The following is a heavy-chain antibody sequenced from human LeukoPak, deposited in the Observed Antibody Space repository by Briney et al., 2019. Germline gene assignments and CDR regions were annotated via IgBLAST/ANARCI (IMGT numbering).Heavy chain of an antibody. Sequence: PSETLSLTCTVSGGSISSSSYYWGWIRQPPGKGLEWIGIIYYSGSTYYNPSLKSRLTISVDTSKNQFSLKLSSVTATDAAVYYCARRGYCSSTSCYEYWFDPWGQGTLVTVSS. CDR2: IYYSGST. J-gene: IGHJ5*02. D-gene: IGHD2-2*01. CDR1: GGSISSSSYY. CDR3: ARRGYCSSTSCYEYWFDP. V-gene: IGHV4-39*01.